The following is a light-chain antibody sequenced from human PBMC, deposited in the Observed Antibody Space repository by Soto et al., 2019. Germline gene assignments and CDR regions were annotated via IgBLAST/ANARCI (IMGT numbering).Light chain of an antibody. CDR1: QSISSF. Sequence: EIVLTQSPATLSLSPGERATLSCRASQSISSFLAWYQQKPGQAPRLLIYDASHRATGIPARFSGSGSGTDFTLTISSLEPEDFAVYYCQQYNNWPPTFGQGTKLEIK. J-gene: IGKJ2*01. V-gene: IGKV3-11*01. CDR3: QQYNNWPPT. CDR2: DAS.